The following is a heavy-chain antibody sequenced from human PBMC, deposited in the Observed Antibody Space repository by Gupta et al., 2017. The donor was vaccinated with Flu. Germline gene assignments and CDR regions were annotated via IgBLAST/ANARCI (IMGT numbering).Heavy chain of an antibody. CDR1: GDSSGSFF. CDR3: ARHGGLVPAAYFDL. Sequence: QVQLQESGPGLVKPSETLSLTCTVSGDSSGSFFWSWIRQSPGRRLDWIGYVSFRGSTSYNPSLSSRVTISLDTSKNQFSLNLSSVTATDTAIYYCARHGGLVPAAYFDLWGQGILVTVSS. D-gene: IGHD2-2*01. J-gene: IGHJ4*02. CDR2: VSFRGST. V-gene: IGHV4-59*08.